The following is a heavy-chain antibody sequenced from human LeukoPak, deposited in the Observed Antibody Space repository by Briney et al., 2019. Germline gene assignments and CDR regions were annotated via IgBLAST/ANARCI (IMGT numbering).Heavy chain of an antibody. CDR1: GGSFSGYY. CDR3: ARGDTAMDNPFDY. V-gene: IGHV4-34*01. D-gene: IGHD5-18*01. J-gene: IGHJ4*02. Sequence: KPSETLSLTCAVYGGSFSGYYWSWIRQPPGKGPEWIGEINHSGSTNYNPSLKSRVTISVDTSKNQFSLKLSSVTAADTAVYYCARGDTAMDNPFDYWGQGTLVTVSS. CDR2: INHSGST.